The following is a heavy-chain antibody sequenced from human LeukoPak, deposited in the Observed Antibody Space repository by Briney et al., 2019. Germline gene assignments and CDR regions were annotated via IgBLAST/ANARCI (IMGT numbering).Heavy chain of an antibody. J-gene: IGHJ4*02. Sequence: GGSLRLSCAASGFTFSSYGMHWVRQAPGKGLEWVAVISYDGSNKYYADSVKGRFTISRDNSKNTLYLQMNSLRAEDTAVYYCAKAGGSSWYVAPRFDYWGQGTLVTVSS. CDR1: GFTFSSYG. V-gene: IGHV3-30*18. CDR3: AKAGGSSWYVAPRFDY. CDR2: ISYDGSNK. D-gene: IGHD6-13*01.